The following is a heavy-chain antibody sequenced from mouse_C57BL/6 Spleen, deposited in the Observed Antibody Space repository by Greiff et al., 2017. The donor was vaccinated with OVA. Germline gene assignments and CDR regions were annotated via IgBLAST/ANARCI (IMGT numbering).Heavy chain of an antibody. D-gene: IGHD2-4*01. V-gene: IGHV1-15*01. CDR3: TRAYDYDGYYFDY. CDR2: IDPETGGT. J-gene: IGHJ2*01. CDR1: GYTFTDYE. Sequence: QVQLKQSGAELVRPGASVTLSCKASGYTFTDYEMHWVKQTPVHGLEWIGAIDPETGGTAYNQKFKGKAILTADKSSSTAYMELRSLTSEDSAVYYCTRAYDYDGYYFDYWGQGTTLTVSS.